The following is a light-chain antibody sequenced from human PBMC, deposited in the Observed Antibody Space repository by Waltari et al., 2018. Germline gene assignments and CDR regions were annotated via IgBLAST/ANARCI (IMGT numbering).Light chain of an antibody. CDR3: QQYYSLPLT. V-gene: IGKV4-1*01. J-gene: IGKJ4*01. Sequence: DIVMTQSPDSLAVSLGEWSTINCKSSQSLLSRSNNKNYLAWYRQKPGQPPKLLIYWASTRESGVPDRFSGSGSGADFTLTISSLQAEDVAVYYCQQYYSLPLTFGGGTKVEI. CDR2: WAS. CDR1: QSLLSRSNNKNY.